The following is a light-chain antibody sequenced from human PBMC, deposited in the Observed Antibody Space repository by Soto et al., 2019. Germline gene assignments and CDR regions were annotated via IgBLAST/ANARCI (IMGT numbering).Light chain of an antibody. CDR1: GGSIASNY. Sequence: NFMLTQPHSVSESPWKTVTISCTGSGGSIASNYVQWHQQRPGSAPTTVIYEDNKRPSGVPDRFSGSIDRSSNSASLIISGLKTEDEADYYCQSHDSTNVVFGRGTKLTVL. CDR3: QSHDSTNVV. CDR2: EDN. V-gene: IGLV6-57*02. J-gene: IGLJ2*01.